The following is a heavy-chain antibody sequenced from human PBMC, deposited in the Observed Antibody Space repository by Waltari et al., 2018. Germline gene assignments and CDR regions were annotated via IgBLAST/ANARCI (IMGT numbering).Heavy chain of an antibody. V-gene: IGHV5-51*01. D-gene: IGHD6-19*01. CDR3: ARTRRGWKFDP. J-gene: IGHJ5*02. CDR1: GYSFTSYC. CDR2: IYPGDSVT. Sequence: EVQLVQSGAEVKEPGESLKISCKGAGYSFTSYCIGWVRQMPGKGLEWMGSIYPGDSVTGYMPGCPGPVTVSADKSISTAYLPWSSLKASETAMYYCARTRRGWKFDPWGQGTLVTVSS.